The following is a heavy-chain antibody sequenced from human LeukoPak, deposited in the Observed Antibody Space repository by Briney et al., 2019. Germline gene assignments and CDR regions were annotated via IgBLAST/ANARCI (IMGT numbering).Heavy chain of an antibody. J-gene: IGHJ4*02. CDR2: ISSSSSYI. D-gene: IGHD6-13*01. V-gene: IGHV3-21*01. CDR1: GFTFSSYS. CDR3: ARGSSHVGGYFDY. Sequence: GGSLRLSCAASGFTFSSYSMNWVRQAPGKGLEWVSSISSSSSYIYYTDSVKGRFTISRDNAKNSLYLQMNSLRAEDTAVYYCARGSSHVGGYFDYWGQGTLVTVSS.